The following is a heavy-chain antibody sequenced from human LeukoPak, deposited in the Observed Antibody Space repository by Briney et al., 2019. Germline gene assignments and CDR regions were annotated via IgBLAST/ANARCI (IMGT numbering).Heavy chain of an antibody. Sequence: PGGSLRLSCEASGFTLSNFGMHWVRQAPGKGLEWVAVIRSDGSNKQYADSVEGRFTISRDNSENMLYLQMNSLRDEDTAVYFCARDSPGAPNDLDYWGQGTLVTVSS. D-gene: IGHD1-1*01. CDR2: IRSDGSNK. CDR3: ARDSPGAPNDLDY. J-gene: IGHJ4*02. V-gene: IGHV3-33*01. CDR1: GFTLSNFG.